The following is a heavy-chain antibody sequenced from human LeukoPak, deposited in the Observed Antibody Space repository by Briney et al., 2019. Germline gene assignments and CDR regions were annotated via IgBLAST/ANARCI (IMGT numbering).Heavy chain of an antibody. Sequence: SPETLSLTCAVCGGSFSGYYWSWIRRPPGKGLEWIGEINHSGSTNYNPSLKSRVTISVDTSKNQFSLKLSSVTAADTAVYYCARGGVTTYFDYWGQGTLVTVSS. D-gene: IGHD4-11*01. CDR2: INHSGST. J-gene: IGHJ4*02. CDR3: ARGGVTTYFDY. V-gene: IGHV4-34*01. CDR1: GGSFSGYY.